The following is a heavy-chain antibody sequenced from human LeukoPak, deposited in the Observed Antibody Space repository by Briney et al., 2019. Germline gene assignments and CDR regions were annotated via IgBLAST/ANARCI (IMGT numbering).Heavy chain of an antibody. D-gene: IGHD3-10*01. CDR2: ISSSSSYI. Sequence: GGSLRLSCAASGFTFSSYSMNWVRQAPGKGLEWVSSISSSSSYIYYADSVKGRFTISRDNAKNSLYLQMNSLRAEDTAVYYCASYGSDFYYYYGMDVWGQGTTVTVSS. J-gene: IGHJ6*02. V-gene: IGHV3-21*01. CDR1: GFTFSSYS. CDR3: ASYGSDFYYYYGMDV.